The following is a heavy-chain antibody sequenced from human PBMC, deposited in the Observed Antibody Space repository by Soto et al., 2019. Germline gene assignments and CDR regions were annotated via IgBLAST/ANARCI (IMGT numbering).Heavy chain of an antibody. J-gene: IGHJ4*02. CDR3: AKQPLKVPLRFDY. D-gene: IGHD6-25*01. CDR1: GFNFSTYA. V-gene: IGHV3-23*01. CDR2: ISSSSGST. Sequence: EVQLLESGGGLVQPGGSLILSCAASGFNFSTYAMAWVRQAPGKGLEWVSSISSSSGSTFYADSVKGRFTISRDNSENTLSLQMNSLRAEDTAVYYCAKQPLKVPLRFDYWGQGTLVTVSS.